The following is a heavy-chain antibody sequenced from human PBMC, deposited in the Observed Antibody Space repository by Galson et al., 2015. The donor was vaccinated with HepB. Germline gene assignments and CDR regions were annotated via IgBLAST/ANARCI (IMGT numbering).Heavy chain of an antibody. CDR3: ARIPPVVTGGDDAFDI. V-gene: IGHV2-5*02. Sequence: PALVKPTQTLTLTCTFSGFSLSTSGVGGGWIRQPPGKALEWLALIYWDDDKRYSPSLKTRLTISKDTSKNQVVLTMTNMDPVDTATYYCARIPPVVTGGDDAFDIWGQGTMVTVSS. J-gene: IGHJ3*02. CDR1: GFSLSTSGVG. D-gene: IGHD4-23*01. CDR2: IYWDDDK.